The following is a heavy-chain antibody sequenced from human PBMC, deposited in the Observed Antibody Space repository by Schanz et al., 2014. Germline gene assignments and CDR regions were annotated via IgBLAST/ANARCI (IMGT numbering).Heavy chain of an antibody. Sequence: QVQLVQSGGEVKKPGASVRVSCKASGYSFTDYAIHWVRQAPGQGLEWMGWISGYNGDTNYAPKFQDRVTMTTDTSTGITSLELRNLKSDDTAIYYCARVHIATYHYNSPGAFDIWGQGTRVTVSS. CDR2: ISGYNGDT. D-gene: IGHD3-10*01. CDR1: GYSFTDYA. CDR3: ARVHIATYHYNSPGAFDI. J-gene: IGHJ3*02. V-gene: IGHV1-18*01.